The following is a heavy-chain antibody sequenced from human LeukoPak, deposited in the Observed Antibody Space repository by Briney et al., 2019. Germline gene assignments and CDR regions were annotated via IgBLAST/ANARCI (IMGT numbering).Heavy chain of an antibody. Sequence: GGSLRLSCAASGFTFSDYAIHWVRQAPGKGLEWVAVISYDGSDKYYADSVKGRFTISRDNSKNTLYVQMNSLRAEDTAVYYCLFGDSQIDYWGQGTLVAVSS. J-gene: IGHJ4*02. V-gene: IGHV3-30*04. CDR1: GFTFSDYA. CDR2: ISYDGSDK. CDR3: LFGDSQIDY. D-gene: IGHD4-17*01.